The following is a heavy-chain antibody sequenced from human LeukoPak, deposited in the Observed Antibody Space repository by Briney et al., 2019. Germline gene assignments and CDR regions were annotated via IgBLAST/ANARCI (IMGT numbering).Heavy chain of an antibody. CDR2: IDGSGGTT. Sequence: GGSLRLSCAASGFTFTRNAMAWVRQAPGKGLEWVSAIDGSGGTTFYADSVKGRVTISRVQSTNTAYLQMNSLRADDTAVYYCAKAHCSSTSCSRADNWGQGTLVTVSS. J-gene: IGHJ4*02. D-gene: IGHD2-2*01. V-gene: IGHV3-23*01. CDR1: GFTFTRNA. CDR3: AKAHCSSTSCSRADN.